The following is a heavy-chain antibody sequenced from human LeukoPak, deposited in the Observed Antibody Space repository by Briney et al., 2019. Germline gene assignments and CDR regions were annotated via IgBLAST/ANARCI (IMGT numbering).Heavy chain of an antibody. J-gene: IGHJ4*02. V-gene: IGHV1-69*13. CDR1: GGTFSSYA. D-gene: IGHD3-3*01. CDR2: IIPIFGTA. CDR3: ARGDFWSGYQRQSPLNY. Sequence: SVKVSCKASGGTFSSYAISWVRQAPAQGLEWMGGIIPIFGTANYARKFQGRVTITADESTSTAYMELSSLRSEDTAVYYCARGDFWSGYQRQSPLNYWGQGTLVTVSS.